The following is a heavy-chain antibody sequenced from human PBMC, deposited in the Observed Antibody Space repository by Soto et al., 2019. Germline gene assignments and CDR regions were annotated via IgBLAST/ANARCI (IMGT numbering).Heavy chain of an antibody. CDR1: GFTFSSYS. V-gene: IGHV3-21*01. CDR2: ISSSSSYI. CDR3: ARAGPNWGMDV. Sequence: GVLRLSCAASGFTFSSYSMNWVRQAPGKGLEWVSSISSSSSYIYYADSVKGRFTISRDNAKNSLYLQMNSLRAEDTAVYYCARAGPNWGMDVWGQGTTVTVSS. J-gene: IGHJ6*02. D-gene: IGHD7-27*01.